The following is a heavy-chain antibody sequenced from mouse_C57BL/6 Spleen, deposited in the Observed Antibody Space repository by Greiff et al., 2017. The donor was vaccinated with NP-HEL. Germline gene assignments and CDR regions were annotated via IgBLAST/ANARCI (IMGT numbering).Heavy chain of an antibody. V-gene: IGHV1-64*01. CDR1: GYTFTSYW. Sequence: QVQLQQPGAELVKPGASVKLSCKASGYTFTSYWMHWVKQRPGQGLEWIGMIHPNSGSTNYNEKFKSKATLTVDKSSSTAYIQLSSLTSEDSAVYYCAGTGTCFDYWGQGTTLTVSS. J-gene: IGHJ2*01. D-gene: IGHD4-1*01. CDR3: AGTGTCFDY. CDR2: IHPNSGST.